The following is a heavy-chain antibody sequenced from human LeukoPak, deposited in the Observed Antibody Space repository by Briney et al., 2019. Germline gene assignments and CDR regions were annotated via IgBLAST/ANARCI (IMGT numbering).Heavy chain of an antibody. CDR3: ARANWGSEGGRYFDY. CDR2: ILYSGST. J-gene: IGHJ4*02. CDR1: GGSISTYY. V-gene: IGHV4-59*01. D-gene: IGHD7-27*01. Sequence: SETLSLTCTVSGGSISTYYWSWIRQPPGKGLEWIGYILYSGSTSYNPSLKSRVTMSVDTSKSRFSLELNSTTPADTAVYYCARANWGSEGGRYFDYWGQGTLVTVSS.